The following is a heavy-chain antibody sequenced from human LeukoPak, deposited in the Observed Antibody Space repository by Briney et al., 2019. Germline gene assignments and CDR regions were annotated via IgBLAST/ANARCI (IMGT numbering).Heavy chain of an antibody. CDR1: GYTFTGYY. V-gene: IGHV1-2*02. Sequence: ASVKVSCKASGYTFTGYYMHWVRQAPGQGLEWIGWINPNSGGTNYAQKFQGRVTMTRDTSISTAYMELSRLRSDDTAVYYCARVAHIRIAVTLGYWGQGTLVTVSS. CDR3: ARVAHIRIAVTLGY. J-gene: IGHJ4*02. CDR2: INPNSGGT. D-gene: IGHD6-19*01.